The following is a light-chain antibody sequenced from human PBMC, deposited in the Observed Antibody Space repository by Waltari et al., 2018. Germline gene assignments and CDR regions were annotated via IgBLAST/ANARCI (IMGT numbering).Light chain of an antibody. CDR3: SSYTSSSSWV. J-gene: IGLJ3*02. CDR1: SSDVGGYNY. V-gene: IGLV2-14*01. Sequence: QSALTHPAPVSGSPGQSITISCTGTSSDVGGYNYVLWYQQYPGKAPKLMIYDVSNRPSGVSNRFSGSKSGNTASLTISGLQAEDEADYYCSSYTSSSSWVFGGGTKLTVL. CDR2: DVS.